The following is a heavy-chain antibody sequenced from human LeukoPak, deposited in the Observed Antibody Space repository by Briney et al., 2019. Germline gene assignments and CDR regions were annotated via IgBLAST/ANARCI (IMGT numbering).Heavy chain of an antibody. CDR1: GFTFSSYS. Sequence: GGSLRLSCAASGFTFSSYSMNWVRQAPGEGLEWVSSISSSSSYIYYADSVKGRFTISRDNAKNSLYLQMNSLRAEDTAVYYCARDQNQLWFGELLFDYWGQGTLVTVSS. V-gene: IGHV3-21*01. J-gene: IGHJ4*02. CDR2: ISSSSSYI. CDR3: ARDQNQLWFGELLFDY. D-gene: IGHD3-10*01.